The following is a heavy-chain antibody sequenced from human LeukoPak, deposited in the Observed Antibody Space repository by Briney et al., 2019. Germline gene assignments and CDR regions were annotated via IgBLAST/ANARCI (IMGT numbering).Heavy chain of an antibody. Sequence: GGSLRLSCAASGFTVSSNYMSWVRQAPGKGLEWVSVIYSGSSTYYADSVKGRFTISRHNSKNTLYLQMNSLRAEDTAVYYCAREDRMSRVDPWGQGTLVTVSS. D-gene: IGHD2-15*01. CDR2: IYSGSST. CDR1: GFTVSSNY. V-gene: IGHV3-53*04. CDR3: AREDRMSRVDP. J-gene: IGHJ5*02.